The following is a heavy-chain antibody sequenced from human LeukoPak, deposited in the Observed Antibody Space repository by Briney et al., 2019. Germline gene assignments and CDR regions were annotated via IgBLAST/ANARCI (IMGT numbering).Heavy chain of an antibody. CDR1: GYSFTSYW. Sequence: GESLKISCKGSGYSFTSYWIGGVRQMAGKGLEWMGIIYPGDSDTRYSPSFQGQVTISADKSISTAYLQWSSLKASDTAMYYCARHVVAVAGTSFFDYWGQGTLVTVSS. CDR2: IYPGDSDT. V-gene: IGHV5-51*01. J-gene: IGHJ4*02. CDR3: ARHVVAVAGTSFFDY. D-gene: IGHD6-19*01.